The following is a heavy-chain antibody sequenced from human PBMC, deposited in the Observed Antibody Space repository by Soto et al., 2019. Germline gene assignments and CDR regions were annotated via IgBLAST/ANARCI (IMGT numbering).Heavy chain of an antibody. CDR2: IKSIADGGTT. CDR3: IPVPVWSHSYYGMDV. V-gene: IGHV3-15*01. CDR1: GFTFSKAW. D-gene: IGHD3-3*01. J-gene: IGHJ6*02. Sequence: EVQLVESGGGLVKPGGSLRLSCAASGFTFSKAWMSWVRQAPGKGLDWVGRIKSIADGGTTDHAAPVKGRFAISRDDSHNTLYLQMNTLKPEDAAVYYCIPVPVWSHSYYGMDVWGQGTRVPVSS.